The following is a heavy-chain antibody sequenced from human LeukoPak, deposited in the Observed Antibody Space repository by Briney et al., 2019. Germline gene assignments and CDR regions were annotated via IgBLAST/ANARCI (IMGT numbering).Heavy chain of an antibody. CDR3: ARDLVGLRLGKLSLSDY. V-gene: IGHV1-18*01. CDR1: GYTFTSYG. Sequence: ASVKVSCKASGYTFTSYGISWVRQAPGQGLEWMGWISAYNGNTNYAQKLQGRVTMTTDTSTSTAYMELRSLRSDDTAVYYCARDLVGLRLGKLSLSDYWGQGTLVTVSS. J-gene: IGHJ4*02. D-gene: IGHD3-16*02. CDR2: ISAYNGNT.